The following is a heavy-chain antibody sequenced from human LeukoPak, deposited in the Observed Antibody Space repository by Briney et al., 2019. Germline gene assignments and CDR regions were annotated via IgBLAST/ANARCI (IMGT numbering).Heavy chain of an antibody. V-gene: IGHV3-30-3*01. J-gene: IGHJ3*02. Sequence: GRSLRLSCAASGFTFSAFAMHWVRQAPGKGLEWVALISSDGSNKYYADVKGRFTISRDNSKNTVHLQMNSLRAEDTAVYYCARDQSPSSNDFWSGYPAHAFDIWGQGTMVTVSS. CDR1: GFTFSAFA. D-gene: IGHD3-3*01. CDR2: ISSDGSNK. CDR3: ARDQSPSSNDFWSGYPAHAFDI.